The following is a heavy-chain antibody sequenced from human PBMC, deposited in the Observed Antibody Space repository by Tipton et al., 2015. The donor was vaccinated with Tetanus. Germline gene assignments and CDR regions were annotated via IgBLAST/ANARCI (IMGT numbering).Heavy chain of an antibody. Sequence: TLSLTCSVSGASISSSGYFWNWVRQHPEKGLEWIGYIYYTGNTYYNPSLKSRVTISVDTSKNQFSLKLTSLTAADTAVYYCARRLVQNWFDPWGQGTLVTVSS. V-gene: IGHV4-31*03. D-gene: IGHD4-11*01. CDR2: IYYTGNT. J-gene: IGHJ5*02. CDR3: ARRLVQNWFDP. CDR1: GASISSSGYF.